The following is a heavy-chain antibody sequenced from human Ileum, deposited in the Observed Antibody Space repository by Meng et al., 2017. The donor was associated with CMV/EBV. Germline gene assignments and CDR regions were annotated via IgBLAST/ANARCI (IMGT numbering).Heavy chain of an antibody. J-gene: IGHJ4*02. CDR1: GYTFTSYY. Sequence: SGKASGYTFTSYYMHWVRQAPGQGLEWMGVINPNGGTTAYAQKFQGRVTMTGDTSTSTIYMELNSLRSEDTAVYFCAAKIDITYFDFWGQGTLVTVSS. CDR3: AAKIDITYFDF. D-gene: IGHD1-14*01. CDR2: INPNGGTT. V-gene: IGHV1-46*01.